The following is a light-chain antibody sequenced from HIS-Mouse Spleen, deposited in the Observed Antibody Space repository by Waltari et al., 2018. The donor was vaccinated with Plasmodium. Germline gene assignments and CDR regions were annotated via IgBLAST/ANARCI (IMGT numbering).Light chain of an antibody. CDR1: KLGDKY. CDR3: QAWDSSTAWV. Sequence: SYELTQPPSVSVSPGQTASITCSGDKLGDKYACWYQQKPGKSPVLVIYQDSKRPSGIPERVSGSNSGNTATLTISGTQAMDEADYYCQAWDSSTAWVFGGGTKLTVL. V-gene: IGLV3-1*01. CDR2: QDS. J-gene: IGLJ2*01.